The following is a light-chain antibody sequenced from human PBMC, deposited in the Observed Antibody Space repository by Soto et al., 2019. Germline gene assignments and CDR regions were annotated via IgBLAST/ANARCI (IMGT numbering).Light chain of an antibody. J-gene: IGLJ3*02. CDR3: LLSYSGTNWV. Sequence: QTVVTQEPSLTVSPGGTVTLTCGSSTGAVTSGHYPYWFQQKPGQAPRTLIYDTTNKHSWTPARFSGSLLGGKAALTLAGAQTDDEADFYCLLSYSGTNWVFGGGTKLTVL. V-gene: IGLV7-46*01. CDR1: TGAVTSGHY. CDR2: DTT.